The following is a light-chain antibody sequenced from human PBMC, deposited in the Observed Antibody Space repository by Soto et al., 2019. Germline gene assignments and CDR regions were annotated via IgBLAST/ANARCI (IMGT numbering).Light chain of an antibody. CDR1: RSDVGGHNY. V-gene: IGLV2-14*01. CDR3: SSYTGSSTSPYV. Sequence: QYALTQPASVSGSPGQSITISCTGTRSDVGGHNYVSWYQQHPGKAPKLMFYEVGNRPSGVSVRFSASKSGNTTSLTISGFQAEGEADDDCSSYTGSSTSPYVFGTGTKLTVL. J-gene: IGLJ1*01. CDR2: EVG.